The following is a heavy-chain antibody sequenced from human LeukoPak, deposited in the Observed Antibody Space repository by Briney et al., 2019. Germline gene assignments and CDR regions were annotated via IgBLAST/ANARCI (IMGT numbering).Heavy chain of an antibody. CDR2: ISHSGTPT. CDR1: KFTFGAYS. D-gene: IGHD5-18*01. CDR3: STATYSSGYHYFES. V-gene: IGHV3-21*01. Sequence: PGGSLRLSCAAPKFTFGAYSMNWVRQAPGKGLEWVSSISHSGTPTYYADSVRGRFTISRDNAKNSLYLQMNTLRAEDTAVYFCSTATYSSGYHYFESWGQGTLVTVSS. J-gene: IGHJ4*02.